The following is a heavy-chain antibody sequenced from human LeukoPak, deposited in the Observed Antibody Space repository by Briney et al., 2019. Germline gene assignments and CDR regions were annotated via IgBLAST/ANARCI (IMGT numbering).Heavy chain of an antibody. J-gene: IGHJ4*02. V-gene: IGHV1-2*06. Sequence: ASVKVSCKASGYTFTGYSLHWVRQAPGQGLEWMGRIIPNSGVTNYAQKFQGRITVTRDTSINTVYMELGSLRSDDTAVYYCARDLGSGWPTFDYWGQGTMVTVSS. CDR1: GYTFTGYS. D-gene: IGHD6-19*01. CDR2: IIPNSGVT. CDR3: ARDLGSGWPTFDY.